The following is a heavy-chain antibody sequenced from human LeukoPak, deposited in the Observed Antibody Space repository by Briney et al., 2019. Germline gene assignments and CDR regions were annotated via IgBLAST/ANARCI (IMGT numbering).Heavy chain of an antibody. D-gene: IGHD3-3*01. V-gene: IGHV3-21*01. J-gene: IGHJ6*02. CDR3: AGALEWLWRYGMDV. CDR2: ISSSSSYI. Sequence: PGGSLRLSCAASGFTFSSYSMNLVRQAPGKGLEWVSSISSSSSYIYYADSVKGRFTISRDNAKNSLYLQMNSLRAEDTAVYYCAGALEWLWRYGMDVWGQGTTVTVSS. CDR1: GFTFSSYS.